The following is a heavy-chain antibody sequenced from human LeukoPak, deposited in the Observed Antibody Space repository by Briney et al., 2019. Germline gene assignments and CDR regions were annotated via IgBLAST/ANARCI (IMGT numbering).Heavy chain of an antibody. CDR1: GGSISSGSYY. CDR2: IYHSGST. J-gene: IGHJ4*02. CDR3: ASGSSSLGY. V-gene: IGHV4-61*10. D-gene: IGHD6-13*01. Sequence: SETLSLTCTVSGGSISSGSYYWSWIRQPAGKGLEWIGYIYHSGSTYYNPSLKSRVTISVDRSKNQFSLKLSSVTAADTAVYYCASGSSSLGYWGQGTLVTVSS.